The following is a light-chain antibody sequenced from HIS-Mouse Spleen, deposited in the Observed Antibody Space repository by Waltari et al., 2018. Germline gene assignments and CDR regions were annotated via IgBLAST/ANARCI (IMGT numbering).Light chain of an antibody. Sequence: QSALTQPASMSGSPGQSITISCTGTSSDVGGYNYVSGYQQHPGKAPKLMIYDVSNRPSGVSNRFSGSKSGNTASLTISGLQAEDEADYYCSSYTSSSTTVVFGGGTKLTVL. CDR1: SSDVGGYNY. CDR2: DVS. CDR3: SSYTSSSTTVV. J-gene: IGLJ2*01. V-gene: IGLV2-14*03.